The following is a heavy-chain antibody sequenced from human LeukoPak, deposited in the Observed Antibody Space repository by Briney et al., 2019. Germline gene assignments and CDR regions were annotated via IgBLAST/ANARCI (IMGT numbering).Heavy chain of an antibody. CDR2: ISSSSSYI. J-gene: IGHJ4*02. Sequence: GGSLRLSCAASGFTFSSYSMNWVRQAPGKGLEWVSSISSSSSYIYYAGSVKGRFTISRDNAKNSLYLQMNSLRAEDTAVYYCARAVDSYGSDYWGQGTLVTVSS. CDR1: GFTFSSYS. V-gene: IGHV3-21*01. CDR3: ARAVDSYGSDY. D-gene: IGHD5-18*01.